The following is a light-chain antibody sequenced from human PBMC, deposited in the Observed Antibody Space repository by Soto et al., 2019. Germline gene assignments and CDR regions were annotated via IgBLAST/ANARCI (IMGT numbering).Light chain of an antibody. CDR1: SSNIGSQY. CDR3: AAWDDSLSGRV. J-gene: IGLJ3*02. V-gene: IGLV1-47*01. Sequence: QSVLTQPPSASGTPGQSITISCSGSSSNIGSQYVYWYQQLPGTAPTVVIYKNNERPSGVPDRFSGSKSGTSASLAISGLRSEDEADCYCAAWDDSLSGRVFGGGTKLTVL. CDR2: KNN.